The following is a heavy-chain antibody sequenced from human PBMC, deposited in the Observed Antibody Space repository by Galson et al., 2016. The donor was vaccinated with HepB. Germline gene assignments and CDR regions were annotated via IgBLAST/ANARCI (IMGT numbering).Heavy chain of an antibody. CDR1: GFNLGDYV. D-gene: IGHD1-14*01. CDR3: TRGWWNQASDI. Sequence: SLSLSCAASGFNLGDYVVTWFRQAPGKGLEWVGFIRSKALGGTAEYAASVRGRFTVSRDDSKSIAYLPMNSLKSEDTATYYCTRGWWNQASDIWGRGSMVTVSS. J-gene: IGHJ3*02. CDR2: IRSKALGGTA. V-gene: IGHV3-49*03.